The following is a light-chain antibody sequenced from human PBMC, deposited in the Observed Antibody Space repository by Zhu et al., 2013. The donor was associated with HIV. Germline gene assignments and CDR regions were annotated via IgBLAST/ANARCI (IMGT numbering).Light chain of an antibody. CDR3: QQFHSYPIM. V-gene: IGKV1-13*02. J-gene: IGKJ5*01. Sequence: AIQLAQSPNFLSASVGDSVTITCRSSQGINNALAWYQQKPGKAPHLLIFEASSLQTGVPSRFSGSGFGTDFTLTINGLQPEDFATYYCQQFHSYPIMFGQGTRLEIK. CDR1: QGINNA. CDR2: EAS.